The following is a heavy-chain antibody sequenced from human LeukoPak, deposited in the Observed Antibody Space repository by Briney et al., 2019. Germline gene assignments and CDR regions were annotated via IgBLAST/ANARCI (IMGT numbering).Heavy chain of an antibody. Sequence: GGSLRLSCAASGFVFNNYGMHWVRQAPGKGLEWVAVIWTDGSKKSYADSVKGRFTFTRDNSKNMLYLQMDSLRADDTAVYYCARRSSETSGLDYWGQGILVTVSS. V-gene: IGHV3-33*01. CDR3: ARRSSETSGLDY. D-gene: IGHD1-26*01. CDR2: IWTDGSKK. CDR1: GFVFNNYG. J-gene: IGHJ4*02.